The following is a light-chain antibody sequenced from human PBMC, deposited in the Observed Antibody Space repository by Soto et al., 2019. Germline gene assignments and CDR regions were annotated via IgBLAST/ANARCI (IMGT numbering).Light chain of an antibody. Sequence: QSALTQPASVSGSPGQSVTISCTGTSSDVGGYNHVSWYQQYPGKAPKLMIYDVSKRPSGVPDRFSGSKSGNTASLTVSGLQAEDEAEYFCSSYAGRNSYVFGAGTKLTVL. J-gene: IGLJ1*01. CDR2: DVS. V-gene: IGLV2-8*01. CDR3: SSYAGRNSYV. CDR1: SSDVGGYNH.